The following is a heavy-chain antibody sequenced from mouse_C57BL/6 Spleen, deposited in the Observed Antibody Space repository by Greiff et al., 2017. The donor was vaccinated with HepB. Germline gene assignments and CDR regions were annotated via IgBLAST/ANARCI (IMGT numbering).Heavy chain of an antibody. Sequence: QVQLKQPGAELVKPGASVKLSCKASGYTFTSYWMHWVKQRPGQGLEWIGMIHPNSGSTNYNEKFKSKATLTVDKSSSTAYMQLSSLTSEDSAVYYCARRELYYDYGGSFDYWGQGTTLTVSS. CDR3: ARRELYYDYGGSFDY. V-gene: IGHV1-64*01. J-gene: IGHJ2*01. CDR1: GYTFTSYW. D-gene: IGHD2-4*01. CDR2: IHPNSGST.